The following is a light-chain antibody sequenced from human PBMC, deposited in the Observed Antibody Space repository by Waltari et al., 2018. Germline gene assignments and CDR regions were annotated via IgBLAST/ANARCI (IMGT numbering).Light chain of an antibody. CDR2: QHN. Sequence: SYELTHPPSMSVSPGQTASLPSSGDTWGDKYPYWYQQKPGQSTVLVIYQHNKRPSGIPERFSGSNSGNTATLTISGTQAMDEADYYCQAWDRTTVVFGGGTKLTVL. CDR3: QAWDRTTVV. V-gene: IGLV3-1*01. J-gene: IGLJ2*01. CDR1: TWGDKY.